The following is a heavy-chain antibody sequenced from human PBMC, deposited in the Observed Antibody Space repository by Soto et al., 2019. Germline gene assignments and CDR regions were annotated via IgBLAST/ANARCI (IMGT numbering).Heavy chain of an antibody. J-gene: IGHJ4*02. Sequence: QVQLVQSGAEVKKPGSSVKVSCKASGGTFSNYVATWWRQPPGQGLEWMGRIIPISGAANYAQKFQGRVTITADKSTSTSYMELSSLRSEDTAVYYCARDMTRTVVPYFDFWGQGTLVTVSS. D-gene: IGHD1-7*01. CDR2: IIPISGAA. CDR3: ARDMTRTVVPYFDF. CDR1: GGTFSNYV. V-gene: IGHV1-69*06.